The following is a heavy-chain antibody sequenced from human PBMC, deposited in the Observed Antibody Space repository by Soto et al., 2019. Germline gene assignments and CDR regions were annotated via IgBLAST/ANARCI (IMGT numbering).Heavy chain of an antibody. CDR2: ISGNNGNM. D-gene: IGHD1-1*01. CDR1: GYTFSSYY. V-gene: IGHV1-18*01. Sequence: GASVKVSCKASGYTFSSYYFSWVRRAPGQGLEWMGWISGNNGNMNYTQKFQGRVTMTRDTSASTAYMELSSLRSEDTAVYYCARDPQLERGPWYYYMDVWGKGTTVTVSS. J-gene: IGHJ6*03. CDR3: ARDPQLERGPWYYYMDV.